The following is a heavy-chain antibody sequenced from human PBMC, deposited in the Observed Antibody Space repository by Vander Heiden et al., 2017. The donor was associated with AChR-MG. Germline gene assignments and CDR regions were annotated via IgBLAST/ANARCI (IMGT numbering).Heavy chain of an antibody. Sequence: QVQLQESGPGLVKPSETLSLTCTVPGGSVSSGSYYWSWIRQPPGKGLEWIGYIYYSGSTNYNPSLKSRVTISVDTSKNQFSLKLSSVTAADTAVYYCARDSYSGGFDYWGQGTLVTVSS. CDR3: ARDSYSGGFDY. V-gene: IGHV4-61*01. D-gene: IGHD3-10*01. CDR2: IYYSGST. CDR1: GGSVSSGSYY. J-gene: IGHJ4*02.